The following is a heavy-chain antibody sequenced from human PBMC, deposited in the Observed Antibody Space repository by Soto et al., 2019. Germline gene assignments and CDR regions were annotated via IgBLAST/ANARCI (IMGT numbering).Heavy chain of an antibody. Sequence: QVQLVQSGAEVKKPGASVKVSCKASGYTFTSYYMHWVRQAPGQGLEWMGIITPIGSRTSYAQKFHSRVTMTRDTSTSTVYMELSSLRSEDTAVYYCARAVFPYAGMDVWGQGTTVTFSS. V-gene: IGHV1-46*03. CDR3: ARAVFPYAGMDV. D-gene: IGHD2-2*01. CDR2: ITPIGSRT. J-gene: IGHJ6*02. CDR1: GYTFTSYY.